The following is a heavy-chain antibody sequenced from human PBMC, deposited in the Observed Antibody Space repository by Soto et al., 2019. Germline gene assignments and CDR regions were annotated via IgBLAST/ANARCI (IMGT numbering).Heavy chain of an antibody. V-gene: IGHV1-69*01. Sequence: QVQVLQSGAEVKKPGSSVKVSCRASGGSFERYSISWVRQAPGQGLEWMGGIVPIFGTTNYAQRFQGRLDITADESTSTAYMELRNLRADDTAVYYCARPDEGGYQSNHLYYYALDIWGQGTAVTVTS. CDR1: GGSFERYS. D-gene: IGHD3-16*02. J-gene: IGHJ6*02. CDR3: ARPDEGGYQSNHLYYYALDI. CDR2: IVPIFGTT.